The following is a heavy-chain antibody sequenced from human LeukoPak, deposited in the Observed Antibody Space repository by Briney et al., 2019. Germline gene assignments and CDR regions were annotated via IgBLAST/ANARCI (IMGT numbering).Heavy chain of an antibody. CDR3: ARRLPAATTVHAFDI. CDR2: IFYTGST. CDR1: GGSISSYY. V-gene: IGHV4-59*08. Sequence: SETLSLTCTVSGGSISSYYWSWIRQPPGKGLEWIGYIFYTGSTNYNPSLKSRVTISVDTSKNQFSLKLSSVTAADTAVYYCARRLPAATTVHAFDIWGQGTMVTVSS. D-gene: IGHD2-2*01. J-gene: IGHJ3*02.